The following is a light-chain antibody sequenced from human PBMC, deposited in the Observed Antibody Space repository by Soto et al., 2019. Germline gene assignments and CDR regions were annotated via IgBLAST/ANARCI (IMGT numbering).Light chain of an antibody. Sequence: QAVVTQEPSLTVFPGGTVTLTCGSSTGAVTSGHYPYWFQQKPGQAPRTLIYDTSNKHSWTPARFSGSLLGGKAALTLSGAQPEDEAEYYCLLSYSGARYVVFGGGTKVTVL. CDR2: DTS. CDR3: LLSYSGARYVV. V-gene: IGLV7-46*01. CDR1: TGAVTSGHY. J-gene: IGLJ2*01.